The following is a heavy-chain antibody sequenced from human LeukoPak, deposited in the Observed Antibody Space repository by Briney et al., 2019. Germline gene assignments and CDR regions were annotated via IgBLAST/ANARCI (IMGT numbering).Heavy chain of an antibody. D-gene: IGHD4-17*01. CDR2: MNPNSGNT. Sequence: ASVKVSCKTSSHTAPSYDVNWVLQATGQGLEWMGWMNPNSGNTGYAQKFQGRVTITRNTSISTAYMQLSSLRSEDTAVYYCARRVSYGDFDYWGQGTLVTVSS. V-gene: IGHV1-8*01. CDR3: ARRVSYGDFDY. CDR1: SHTAPSYD. J-gene: IGHJ4*02.